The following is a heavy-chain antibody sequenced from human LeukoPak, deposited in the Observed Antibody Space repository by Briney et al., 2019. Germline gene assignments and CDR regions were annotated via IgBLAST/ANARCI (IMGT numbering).Heavy chain of an antibody. J-gene: IGHJ5*02. Sequence: GGSLRLSCAASGFTFGGYWMHWVRQAPGKGLVWVSRIKSDGSSTSYADSVKGRFTISRDNAKNTLYLQMNSLRAEDTAVYYCARSDWFDPWAREPWSPSPQ. V-gene: IGHV3-74*01. CDR3: ARSDWFDP. CDR1: GFTFGGYW. CDR2: IKSDGSST.